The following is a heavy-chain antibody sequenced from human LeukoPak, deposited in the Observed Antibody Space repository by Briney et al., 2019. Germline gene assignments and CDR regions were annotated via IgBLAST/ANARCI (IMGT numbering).Heavy chain of an antibody. CDR2: INSDGSST. CDR1: GFTFSSYW. Sequence: PGGSLRLSCAASGFTFSSYWMHWVRQAPGKGLVWVSRINSDGSSTNYADSVKGRFTISRDNAKNTLYLQMDSLRAEDTGVYYRARSNQADDYWGQGTLVTVSS. CDR3: ARSNQADDY. J-gene: IGHJ4*02. D-gene: IGHD1-14*01. V-gene: IGHV3-74*01.